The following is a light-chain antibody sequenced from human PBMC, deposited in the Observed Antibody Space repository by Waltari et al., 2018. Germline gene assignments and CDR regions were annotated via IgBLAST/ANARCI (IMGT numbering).Light chain of an antibody. CDR3: QQYGSSTPWT. Sequence: EIVLTQSPGTLSLSPGERATLSCRASQSVSSSYLAWYQQKPGQAPRLLIYGASSSATGIPDRFSGSGSVTDFTLTISRLEPEDFAVYYCQQYGSSTPWTFGQGTKVEIK. CDR2: GAS. J-gene: IGKJ1*01. CDR1: QSVSSSY. V-gene: IGKV3-20*01.